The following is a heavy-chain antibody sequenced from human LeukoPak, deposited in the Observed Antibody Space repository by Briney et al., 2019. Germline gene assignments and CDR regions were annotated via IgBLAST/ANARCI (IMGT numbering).Heavy chain of an antibody. CDR2: ISYDGGNK. CDR3: AKAPGGGSNSYRMDY. V-gene: IGHV3-30*18. Sequence: GGSLRLSRAASGFTFSSYGMHWVRQAPGKGLEWVADISYDGGNKYYADSVKGRFTISRDNSKNTLYLQMNSLRAEDTAVYYCAKAPGGGSNSYRMDYWGQGTLVTVSS. D-gene: IGHD3-16*02. J-gene: IGHJ4*02. CDR1: GFTFSSYG.